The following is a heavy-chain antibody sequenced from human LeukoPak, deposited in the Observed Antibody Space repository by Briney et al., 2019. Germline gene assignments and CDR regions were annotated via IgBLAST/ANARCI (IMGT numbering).Heavy chain of an antibody. CDR3: AKVPTHHLGYCSSTSCSYFDY. CDR1: GFIFSSYA. V-gene: IGHV3-23*01. Sequence: PGGSLRLSCAASGFIFSSYAMSWVRQAPGKGLEWVSSVSGGGGSTYYADSVKGRFTISRDNSKNTLYQQMNSLRAEDTAVYYCAKVPTHHLGYCSSTSCSYFDYWGQGTLVTVSS. J-gene: IGHJ4*02. D-gene: IGHD2-2*01. CDR2: VSGGGGST.